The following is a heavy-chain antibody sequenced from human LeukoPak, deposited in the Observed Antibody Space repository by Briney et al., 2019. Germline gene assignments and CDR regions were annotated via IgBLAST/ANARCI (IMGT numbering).Heavy chain of an antibody. CDR2: IYYSGST. Sequence: PSETLSLTCTVSGGSISSYYWSWIRQPPGKGLEWIGYIYYSGSTNYNPSLKSRVTISVDTSKNQFSLKLSSVTAADTAVYYCARDQFVLGGDLNDAFDIWGQGTMVTVSS. CDR3: ARDQFVLGGDLNDAFDI. V-gene: IGHV4-59*01. J-gene: IGHJ3*02. CDR1: GGSISSYY. D-gene: IGHD4-17*01.